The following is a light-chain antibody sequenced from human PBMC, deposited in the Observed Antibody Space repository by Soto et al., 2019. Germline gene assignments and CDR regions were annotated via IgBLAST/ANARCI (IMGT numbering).Light chain of an antibody. Sequence: QSALTQPASVSGSPGQSITISCTGTSSDVGGYDYVSWYQQHPGKAPKLMISEVSNRPSGVSNRFSGSKSGNTASLTISGLQAEDEADYYCSSYTSSTTLFYVFGTGTKVT. CDR1: SSDVGGYDY. CDR3: SSYTSSTTLFYV. V-gene: IGLV2-14*01. CDR2: EVS. J-gene: IGLJ1*01.